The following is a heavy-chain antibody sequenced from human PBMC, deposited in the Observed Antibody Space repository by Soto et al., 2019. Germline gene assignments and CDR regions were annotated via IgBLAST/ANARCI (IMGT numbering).Heavy chain of an antibody. J-gene: IGHJ4*02. CDR1: GFTFSSYA. CDR3: AKDYYDSSGHYYDYFDY. CDR2: ISGSGGST. Sequence: GGSLRLSCAASGFTFSSYAMSWVRQAPGKGLEWVSAISGSGGSTYYADSVKGRFTISRDNSKNTLYLQMNSLRAEDTAVYYCAKDYYDSSGHYYDYFDYWGQGTLVTVSS. V-gene: IGHV3-23*01. D-gene: IGHD3-22*01.